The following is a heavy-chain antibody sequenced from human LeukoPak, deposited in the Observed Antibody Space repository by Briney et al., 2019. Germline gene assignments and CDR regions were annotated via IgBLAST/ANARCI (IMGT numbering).Heavy chain of an antibody. V-gene: IGHV1-2*06. CDR2: INPNSGGT. J-gene: IGHJ4*02. Sequence: GATVKVSCKASGYTFTGYYMHWVRQAPGQGLEWMGRINPNSGGTNYAQKFQGRVTMTRDTSISTAYMELSRLRSDDTAVFYCTTSPVDTAMRDLDYWGQGTLVTVSS. D-gene: IGHD5-18*01. CDR3: TTSPVDTAMRDLDY. CDR1: GYTFTGYY.